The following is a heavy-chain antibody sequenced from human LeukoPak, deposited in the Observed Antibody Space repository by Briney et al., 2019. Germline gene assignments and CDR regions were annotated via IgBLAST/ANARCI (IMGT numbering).Heavy chain of an antibody. CDR3: AKEGLDFWSGYYGLDY. CDR1: GFTFSSYA. V-gene: IGHV3-30-3*01. Sequence: GGSLRLSCAASGFTFSSYAMHWVRQAPGKGLEWVAVISYDGSNKYYADSVKGRFTISRDNSKNTLYLQMNSLRAEDTAVYYCAKEGLDFWSGYYGLDYWGQGTLVTVSS. J-gene: IGHJ4*02. D-gene: IGHD3-3*01. CDR2: ISYDGSNK.